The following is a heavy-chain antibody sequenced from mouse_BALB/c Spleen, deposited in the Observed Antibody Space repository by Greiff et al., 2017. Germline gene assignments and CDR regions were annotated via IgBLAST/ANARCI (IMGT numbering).Heavy chain of an antibody. J-gene: IGHJ3*01. D-gene: IGHD2-1*01. CDR2: ISDGGSYT. Sequence: EVMLVESGGGLVKPGGSLKLSCAASGFTFSDYYMYWVRQTPEKRLEWVATISDGGSYTYYPDSVKGRFTISRDNAKNNLYLQMSSLKSEDTAMYYCAREGADGKSFAYWGQGTLVTVSA. V-gene: IGHV5-4*02. CDR3: AREGADGKSFAY. CDR1: GFTFSDYY.